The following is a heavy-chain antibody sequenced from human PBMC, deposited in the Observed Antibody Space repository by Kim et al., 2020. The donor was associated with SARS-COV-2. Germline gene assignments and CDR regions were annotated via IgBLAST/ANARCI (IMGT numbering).Heavy chain of an antibody. CDR2: IYGSDGTT. CDR3: MKGGWGSIWDH. Sequence: GGSLRLSCTTSGFTFTGYAMSWVRQAPGKGLEWVSSIYGSDGTTYYVDSVKGRFTISRDNSKNTLYLQMSTLRADDTAVYYCMKGGWGSIWDHWGQGTL. D-gene: IGHD2-21*01. V-gene: IGHV3-23*01. CDR1: GFTFTGYA. J-gene: IGHJ4*02.